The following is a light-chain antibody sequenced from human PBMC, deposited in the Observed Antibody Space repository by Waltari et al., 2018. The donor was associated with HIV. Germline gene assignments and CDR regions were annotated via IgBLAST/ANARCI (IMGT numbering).Light chain of an antibody. Sequence: QSALTQSASVSGSPGQSITISCTGTSSDVGAYTLVSWYQQHPGEGPKLLIYEVTKRPSGVSTRFSGSKSANTASLTISVLQAEDEADYYCCSYAGSGLVFGGGTKLTVL. V-gene: IGLV2-23*02. CDR1: SSDVGAYTL. CDR3: CSYAGSGLV. J-gene: IGLJ3*02. CDR2: EVT.